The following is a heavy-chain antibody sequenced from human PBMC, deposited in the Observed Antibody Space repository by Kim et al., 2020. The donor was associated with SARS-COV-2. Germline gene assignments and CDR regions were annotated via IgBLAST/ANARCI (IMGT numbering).Heavy chain of an antibody. CDR3: ARHGYSSSWYDWFDP. D-gene: IGHD6-13*01. V-gene: IGHV4-59*08. Sequence: SETLSLTCTVSGGSISSYYWSWIRQPPGKGLEWIGYIYYSGSTNYNPSLKSRVTISVDTSKNQFSLKLSSVTAADTAVYYCARHGYSSSWYDWFDPWGQGTLVTVSS. CDR2: IYYSGST. CDR1: GGSISSYY. J-gene: IGHJ5*02.